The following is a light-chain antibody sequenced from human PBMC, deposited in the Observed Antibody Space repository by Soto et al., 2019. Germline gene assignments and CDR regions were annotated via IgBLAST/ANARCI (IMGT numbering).Light chain of an antibody. CDR3: QKYDGAPLT. Sequence: DIQMTQSPSSLSASVGDRVTITCRSSPGISDYLAWYQQKPGKVPKLLIYGASTLQSGVPSRFSGSASGTDFTLTISSLQPEDVATYYCQKYDGAPLTFGGGTKVEIK. J-gene: IGKJ4*01. CDR1: PGISDY. V-gene: IGKV1-27*01. CDR2: GAS.